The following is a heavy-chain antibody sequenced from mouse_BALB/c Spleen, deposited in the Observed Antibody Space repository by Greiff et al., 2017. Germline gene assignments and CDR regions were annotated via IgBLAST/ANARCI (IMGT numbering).Heavy chain of an antibody. CDR2: IDPYNGGT. V-gene: IGHV1S135*01. D-gene: IGHD3-2*01. CDR1: GYAFTSYN. J-gene: IGHJ2*01. Sequence: VQLKQSGPELVKPGASVKVSCKASGYAFTSYNMYWVKQSHGKSLEWIGYIDPYNGGTSYNQKFKGKATLTVDKSSSTAYMHLNSLTSEDSAVYYCARCGGQLGLRTLDYWGQGTTLTVSS. CDR3: ARCGGQLGLRTLDY.